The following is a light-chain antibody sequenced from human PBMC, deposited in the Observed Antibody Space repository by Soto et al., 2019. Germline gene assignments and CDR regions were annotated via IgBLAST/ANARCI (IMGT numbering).Light chain of an antibody. V-gene: IGKV3-15*01. CDR3: HQYNSWPPGT. J-gene: IGKJ2*01. CDR2: DAS. Sequence: EIVSTQSPSILYVSPGERATLSCSVSQSIRRSLAWYQQKPGQAPRLLISDASTRATGIPARFSGSGSGTEFTLTISSLQSEDFALYYCHQYNSWPPGTFGQGTKVDI. CDR1: QSIRRS.